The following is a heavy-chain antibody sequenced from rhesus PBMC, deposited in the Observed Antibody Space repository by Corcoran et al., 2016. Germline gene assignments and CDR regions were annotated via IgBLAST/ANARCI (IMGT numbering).Heavy chain of an antibody. Sequence: EVQLVESGGGLVQPGGSLRLYCAAAGFTFSDYYMSWVRQAPGKGLEWVTTISSSSSYIYYADSVKCRFTISRDNAKTSLSQQMNSLKTEDTAVYYCTSHYGSSYCDYWGQGVLVTVSS. CDR1: GFTFSDYY. D-gene: IGHD4-29*01. V-gene: IGHV3S16*01. CDR2: ISSSSSYI. CDR3: TSHYGSSYCDY. J-gene: IGHJ4*01.